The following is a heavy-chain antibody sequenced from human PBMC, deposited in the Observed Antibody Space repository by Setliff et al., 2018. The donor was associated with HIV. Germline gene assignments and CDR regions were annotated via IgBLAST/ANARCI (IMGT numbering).Heavy chain of an antibody. CDR1: GFSLSTSGVG. D-gene: IGHD1-26*01. Sequence: GSGPTLVNPTQTLTLTCTFSGFSLSTSGVGVGWIRRPPGKALEWLAVIYWNDNKYYSPSLRSRLTVTRDTSKNQVVLTMTNMDPVDTANYYCTHRRRRVGLVGATQPYYFDYWGQGTLVTVSS. V-gene: IGHV2-5*01. CDR3: THRRRRVGLVGATQPYYFDY. J-gene: IGHJ4*02. CDR2: IYWNDNK.